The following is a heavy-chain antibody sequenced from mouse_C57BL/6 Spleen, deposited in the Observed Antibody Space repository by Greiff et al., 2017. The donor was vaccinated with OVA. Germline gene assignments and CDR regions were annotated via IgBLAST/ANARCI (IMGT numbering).Heavy chain of an antibody. J-gene: IGHJ1*03. V-gene: IGHV1-26*01. CDR1: GYTFTDYY. Sequence: EVQLQQSGPELVKPGASVKISCKASGYTFTDYYMNWVKQSHGKSLEWIGDINPNNGGTSYNQKFKGKATLTVDKSSSTAYMELRSLTSEDSAVYYCARGSELGLWYFDVWGTGTTVTVSS. CDR3: ARGSELGLWYFDV. CDR2: INPNNGGT. D-gene: IGHD4-1*01.